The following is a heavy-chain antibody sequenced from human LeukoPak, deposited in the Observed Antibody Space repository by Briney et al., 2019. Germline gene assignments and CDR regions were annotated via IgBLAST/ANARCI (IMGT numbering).Heavy chain of an antibody. J-gene: IGHJ4*02. V-gene: IGHV1-69*05. CDR2: IIPIFGTA. D-gene: IGHD5-18*01. CDR3: ARGTLDTAMWNYFDY. Sequence: ASVKVSCKASGGTLSSYAISWVRQAPGQGLEWMGGIIPIFGTANYAQKFQGRVTITTDESTSTAYMELSSLRSEDTAVYYCARGTLDTAMWNYFDYWGQGTLVTVSS. CDR1: GGTLSSYA.